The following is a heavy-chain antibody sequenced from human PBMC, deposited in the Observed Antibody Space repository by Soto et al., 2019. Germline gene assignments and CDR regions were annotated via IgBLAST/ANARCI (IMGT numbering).Heavy chain of an antibody. J-gene: IGHJ4*02. CDR1: GYTFTSYY. CDR3: AKEDSSSDLFDY. V-gene: IGHV1-46*01. D-gene: IGHD6-13*01. Sequence: ASVKVSCKASGYTFTSYYMHWVRQAPGQGLEWMGIINPSGGSTSYAQKFQGRVTMTRDTSTSTVYMELSSLRAEDTAVYYCAKEDSSSDLFDYWGQGTLVTVSS. CDR2: INPSGGST.